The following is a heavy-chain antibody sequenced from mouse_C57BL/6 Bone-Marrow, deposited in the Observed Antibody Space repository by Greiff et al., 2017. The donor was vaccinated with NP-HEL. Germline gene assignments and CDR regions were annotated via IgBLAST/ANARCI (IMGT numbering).Heavy chain of an antibody. V-gene: IGHV5-17*01. Sequence: EVQGVESGGGLVKPGGSPKLSCAASGFTFSDYGMHWVRQAPEKGLEWVAYISSGSSTIYYAHTVKGPFTISRDNAKNTLFLQRASLRAEDTARYYGERGDGGWDYWGQGTTLTVSS. CDR3: ERGDGGWDY. CDR2: ISSGSSTI. D-gene: IGHD2-3*01. CDR1: GFTFSDYG. J-gene: IGHJ2*01.